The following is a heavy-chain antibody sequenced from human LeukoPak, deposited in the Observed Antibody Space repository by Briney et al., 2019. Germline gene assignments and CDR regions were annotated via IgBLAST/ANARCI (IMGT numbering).Heavy chain of an antibody. D-gene: IGHD2/OR15-2a*01. J-gene: IGHJ6*03. CDR3: AKDIGGETFLGYYYMDV. CDR1: GFIFDDFA. Sequence: GGSLRLSCAASGFIFDDFAMHWVRQAPGKGLEWVSSISWNSVSTGYADSVKGRFTISRDNAKNSLYLQLNSLRAEDTALYYCAKDIGGETFLGYYYMDVWGKGTTVAVSS. V-gene: IGHV3-9*01. CDR2: ISWNSVST.